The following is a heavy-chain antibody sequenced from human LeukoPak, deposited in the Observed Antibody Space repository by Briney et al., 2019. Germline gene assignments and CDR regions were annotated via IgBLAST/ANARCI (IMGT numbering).Heavy chain of an antibody. CDR3: ARFNRDGDNYHYFDL. V-gene: IGHV4-59*01. J-gene: IGHJ4*02. Sequence: PSETLSLTCAVYGGSFSGYYWSWIRQPPGKGLEWIEYIYYSGRSNYNPSLKSRVTMSVDTSNNQLSLKLSSVSAADTAVYYCARFNRDGDNYHYFDLWGQGTLVTVSS. D-gene: IGHD3-10*01. CDR2: IYYSGRS. CDR1: GGSFSGYY.